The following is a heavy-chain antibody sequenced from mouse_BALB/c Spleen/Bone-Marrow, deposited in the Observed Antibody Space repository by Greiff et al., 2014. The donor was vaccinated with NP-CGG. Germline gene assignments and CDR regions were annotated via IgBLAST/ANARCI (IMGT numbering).Heavy chain of an antibody. Sequence: EVQLQQSGPELVKPGASVKISCKASGYSFTGYFMNWVMQSHGKSLEWIGRNNPYNGDTFYNQKFKGKATLTVDKSSSTAHMELRSLASEDSAVYYCARDYYDYYFDYWGQGTTLTVSS. J-gene: IGHJ2*01. V-gene: IGHV1-20*02. CDR1: GYSFTGYF. D-gene: IGHD2-4*01. CDR2: NNPYNGDT. CDR3: ARDYYDYYFDY.